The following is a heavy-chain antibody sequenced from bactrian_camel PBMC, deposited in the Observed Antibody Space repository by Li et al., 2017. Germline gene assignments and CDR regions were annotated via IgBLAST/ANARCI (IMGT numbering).Heavy chain of an antibody. D-gene: IGHD5*01. J-gene: IGHJ4*01. V-gene: IGHV3S40*01. CDR1: GFTFSSYA. CDR2: INSAGAVT. Sequence: VQLVESGGGLVQPGGSLRLSCAASGFTFSSYAMSWVRQAPGKGLEWVSSINSAGAVTFYADSVKGRFTISRDNAKNTAYLQLNSLKTEDMAMYYCAADCRASLEDFNFRFSGRGTQVTVS.